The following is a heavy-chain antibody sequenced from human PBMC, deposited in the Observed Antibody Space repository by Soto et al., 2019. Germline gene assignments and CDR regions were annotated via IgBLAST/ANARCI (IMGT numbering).Heavy chain of an antibody. CDR2: IISIFGTA. CDR3: ARGGKERFRGSGMDV. Sequence: QVQLVQSGAEVKKPGTSVKVSCKVSGGTFSSYAISWVRQAPGQGLEWMGEIISIFGTAMYAQKFQGRVTIIADESASTAYMALSSLRSDDTAVYYCARGGKERFRGSGMDVWGQGTTVTVSS. D-gene: IGHD1-1*01. J-gene: IGHJ6*02. CDR1: GGTFSSYA. V-gene: IGHV1-69*01.